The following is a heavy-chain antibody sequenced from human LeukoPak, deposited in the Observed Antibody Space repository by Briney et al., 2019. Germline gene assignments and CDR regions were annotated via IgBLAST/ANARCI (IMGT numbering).Heavy chain of an antibody. CDR1: GFTFNNYA. J-gene: IGHJ4*02. Sequence: GGSLRLSCAASGFTFNNYAMSWVRQAPGKGLEWVSAITGSGGTTFYADSVRGRFTISRDNSKNTLYLQMNSLRAEDTAVYYCAKWGLYEILSGYYDSDYWGQGTPVTVSS. V-gene: IGHV3-23*01. D-gene: IGHD3-9*01. CDR3: AKWGLYEILSGYYDSDY. CDR2: ITGSGGTT.